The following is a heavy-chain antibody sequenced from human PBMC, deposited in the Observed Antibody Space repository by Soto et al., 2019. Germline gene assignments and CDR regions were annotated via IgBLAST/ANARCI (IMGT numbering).Heavy chain of an antibody. CDR3: ARELRDSGYDFGAFDY. CDR1: GFTFSSYG. V-gene: IGHV3-33*01. J-gene: IGHJ4*02. Sequence: QVQLVESGGGVVQPGRSLRLSCAASGFTFSSYGMHWVRQAPGKGLEWVAVIWYDGSNKYYADSVKGRFTISRDNSKNTLYLQMNSLRAEDTAVYYCARELRDSGYDFGAFDYWGQGTLVTVSS. CDR2: IWYDGSNK. D-gene: IGHD5-12*01.